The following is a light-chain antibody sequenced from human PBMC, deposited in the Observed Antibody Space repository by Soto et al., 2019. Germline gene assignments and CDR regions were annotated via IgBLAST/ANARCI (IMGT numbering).Light chain of an antibody. V-gene: IGKV3-20*01. CDR2: AAS. CDR1: QSVSSRH. Sequence: EIVLTQSPGTLSLSPGERATLSCRASQSVSSRHLAWYQQNPGQAPRLLIYAASSRATGIPDRFSGSGSGTDFTLTISRLEPEDFAVYYCQQYGSSPWTFGQGTKVEIK. CDR3: QQYGSSPWT. J-gene: IGKJ1*01.